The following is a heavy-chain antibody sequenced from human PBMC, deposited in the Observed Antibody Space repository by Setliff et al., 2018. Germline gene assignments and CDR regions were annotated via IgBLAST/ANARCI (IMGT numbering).Heavy chain of an antibody. Sequence: PGGSLRLSCTASGFTFGDHFMDWVRQPPGKGLEWVANIKQDGSEKYYVDSVKGRFTISRDNAKNSLYLQMDSLRAEDTAVYYCARDGGEYWGQGTLVTVSS. CDR2: IKQDGSEK. CDR3: ARDGGEY. D-gene: IGHD3-16*01. CDR1: GFTFGDHF. J-gene: IGHJ4*02. V-gene: IGHV3-7*01.